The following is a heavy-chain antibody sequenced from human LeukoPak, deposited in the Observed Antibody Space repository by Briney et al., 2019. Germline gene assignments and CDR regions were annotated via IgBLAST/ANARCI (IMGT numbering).Heavy chain of an antibody. D-gene: IGHD6-6*01. V-gene: IGHV4-38-2*02. J-gene: IGHJ3*02. CDR1: GYSISSGYY. CDR3: ARRIASRTIKNAFDI. CDR2: IYHSGST. Sequence: PSETLSLTCTVSGYSISSGYYWGWIRQPPGKGLEWIGSIYHSGSTYYNPSLKSRVTISVDTSKNQFSLKLSSVTAADTAVYYCARRIASRTIKNAFDIWGQGTMVTVSS.